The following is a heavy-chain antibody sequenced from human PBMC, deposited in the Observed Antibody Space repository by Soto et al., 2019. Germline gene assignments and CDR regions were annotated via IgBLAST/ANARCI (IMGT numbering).Heavy chain of an antibody. D-gene: IGHD1-7*01. J-gene: IGHJ5*02. CDR1: GFTFSSYG. CDR2: ISYDGSNK. CDR3: AKDRFGNWNSEWGGFDP. V-gene: IGHV3-30*18. Sequence: PVGSLILSCSASGFTFSSYGMHWVRPAPGKGLEWVAVISYDGSNKYYADSVKGRFTISRDNSKNTLYLQMNSLRAEDTAVYYCAKDRFGNWNSEWGGFDPWGQGTLVTVSS.